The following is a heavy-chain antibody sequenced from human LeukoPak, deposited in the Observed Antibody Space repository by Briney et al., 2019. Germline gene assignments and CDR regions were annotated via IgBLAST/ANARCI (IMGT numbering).Heavy chain of an antibody. V-gene: IGHV3-30*18. Sequence: GGSLRLSCGASGFTFSSYDMHWVRQAPGKGLEWVAVISYDGSNKYYADSVKGRFTISRDNSKNTLYLQMNSLRAEDTAVYYCAKRRGLELLYYYYMDVWGKGTTVTVSS. D-gene: IGHD1-7*01. J-gene: IGHJ6*03. CDR1: GFTFSSYD. CDR2: ISYDGSNK. CDR3: AKRRGLELLYYYYMDV.